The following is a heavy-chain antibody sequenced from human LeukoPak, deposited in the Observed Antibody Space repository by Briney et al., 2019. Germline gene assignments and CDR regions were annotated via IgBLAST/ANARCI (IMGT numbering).Heavy chain of an antibody. CDR2: IYASGNT. V-gene: IGHV4-61*01. J-gene: IGHJ4*02. CDR1: GGSVSSASYY. D-gene: IGHD6-19*01. Sequence: SETLSLTCTVSGGSVSSASYYWTWIRQPPGKGLEWIGYIYASGNTHYNPSLKSRVTISVDTSKNQFSLKLSSVTAADTAVYYCARDPPVAGTSWGQGTLVTVSS. CDR3: ARDPPVAGTS.